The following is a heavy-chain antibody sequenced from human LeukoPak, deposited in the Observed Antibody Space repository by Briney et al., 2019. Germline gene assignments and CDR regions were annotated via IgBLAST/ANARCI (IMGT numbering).Heavy chain of an antibody. V-gene: IGHV4-59*01. Sequence: SETLSLTCTVPGGSISSYYWSWIRQPPGKGLEWIGYSYYSGNTNYNPSLKSRVTISVDTSKNQFSLKLSSVTAADTAVYYCARDLYNWNSWGQGTLVTVSS. D-gene: IGHD1-20*01. J-gene: IGHJ4*02. CDR3: ARDLYNWNS. CDR2: SYYSGNT. CDR1: GGSISSYY.